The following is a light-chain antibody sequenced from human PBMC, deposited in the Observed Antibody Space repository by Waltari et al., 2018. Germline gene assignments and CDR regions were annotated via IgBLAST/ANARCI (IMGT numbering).Light chain of an antibody. Sequence: DIQMTQAPSSLSASVGDRVIITCRASQAISNSVNWYQQKPGSAPRLLIFYSDQLKPGVPSRFSGSGSGTEFTLIINSLQPEDFATYFCQQYNDLPLTFGGGTKVEIK. CDR3: QQYNDLPLT. J-gene: IGKJ4*01. V-gene: IGKV1-NL1*01. CDR1: QAISNS. CDR2: YSD.